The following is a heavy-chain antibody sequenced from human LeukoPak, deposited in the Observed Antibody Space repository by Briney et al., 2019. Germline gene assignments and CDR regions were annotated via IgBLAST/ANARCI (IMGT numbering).Heavy chain of an antibody. D-gene: IGHD3-10*01. J-gene: IGHJ4*02. CDR1: GFTFSSYG. CDR2: IWYDGSNK. Sequence: GGSLRLSCAASGFTFSSYGMHWVRQAPGKGLEWVAVIWYDGSNKYYADSVKGRFTISRDNSKNTLYLQMNSLRAEDTAVYYCARDYDYYYGSGSYLYYFDYWGQGSLVTVSS. CDR3: ARDYDYYYGSGSYLYYFDY. V-gene: IGHV3-33*01.